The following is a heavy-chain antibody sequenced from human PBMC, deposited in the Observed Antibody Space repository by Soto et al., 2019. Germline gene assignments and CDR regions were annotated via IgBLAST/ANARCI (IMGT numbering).Heavy chain of an antibody. V-gene: IGHV1-69*06. J-gene: IGHJ4*02. CDR1: GGTFSSYA. CDR2: IIPIFGTA. CDR3: ARDKNYDSSGYYLYYFDY. Sequence: QVQLVQSGAEVKKPGSSVKVSCKASGGTFSSYAISWVRQAPGQGLEWMGGIIPIFGTANYAQKFQGRVTITADKSTSTAYMELSSLRSEDTAVYYCARDKNYDSSGYYLYYFDYWGQGTLVTVSS. D-gene: IGHD3-22*01.